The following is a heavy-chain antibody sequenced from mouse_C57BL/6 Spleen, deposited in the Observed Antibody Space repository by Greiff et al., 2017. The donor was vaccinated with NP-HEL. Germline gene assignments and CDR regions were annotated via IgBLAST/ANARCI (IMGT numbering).Heavy chain of an antibody. CDR1: GFTFSSYA. Sequence: EVQLVESGGGLVKPGGSLKLSCAASGFTFSSYAMSWVRQTPEKRLEWVATISDGGSYTYYPDNVKGRFTISRDNAKNNLYLQMSHLKSEDTAMYYCARGDDYDGDYYAMDYWGQGTSVTVSS. CDR3: ARGDDYDGDYYAMDY. CDR2: ISDGGSYT. J-gene: IGHJ4*01. D-gene: IGHD2-4*01. V-gene: IGHV5-4*01.